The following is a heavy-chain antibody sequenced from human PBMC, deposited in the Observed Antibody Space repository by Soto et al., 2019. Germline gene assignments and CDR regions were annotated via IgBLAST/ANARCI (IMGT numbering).Heavy chain of an antibody. CDR1: GGSISSYD. D-gene: IGHD3-10*01. J-gene: IGHJ6*02. V-gene: IGHV4-59*08. Sequence: SETLSLTCPVSGGSISSYDWSWIRQPPGKGLEWIGYIYYSGSTYYNPSLKSRVTISVDTSKNQFSLKLSSVTAADTAVYYCARSLWFGEYPPYYYGMDVWGQGTTVTVSS. CDR2: IYYSGST. CDR3: ARSLWFGEYPPYYYGMDV.